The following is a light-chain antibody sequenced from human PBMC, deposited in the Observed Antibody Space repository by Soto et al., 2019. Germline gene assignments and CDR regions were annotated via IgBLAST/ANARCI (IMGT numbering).Light chain of an antibody. CDR2: EVN. J-gene: IGLJ1*01. Sequence: QSALTQPPSASGSPGQSVTISCTGTSSDVGGYNYVSWYQQNPGKVPKLMMYEVNKRPSGVPDRFSGSKSGNTASLTVSGLQAEDEADYYCTSYAGGNNVFGTGTKLTVL. CDR1: SSDVGGYNY. V-gene: IGLV2-8*01. CDR3: TSYAGGNNV.